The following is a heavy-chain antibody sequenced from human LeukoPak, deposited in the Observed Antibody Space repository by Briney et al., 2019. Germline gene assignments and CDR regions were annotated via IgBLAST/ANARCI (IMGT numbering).Heavy chain of an antibody. CDR1: GGSISSYY. V-gene: IGHV4-59*01. CDR3: ARDRRGYFDY. J-gene: IGHJ4*02. Sequence: PSETLSLTCTVSGGSISSYYWSWIRQPPGKGLEWIGYIHYSGSTNYNPSLKSRVTISVDTSKNQFSLKLSSVTAADTAVYYCARDRRGYFDYWGQGILVTVSS. CDR2: IHYSGST.